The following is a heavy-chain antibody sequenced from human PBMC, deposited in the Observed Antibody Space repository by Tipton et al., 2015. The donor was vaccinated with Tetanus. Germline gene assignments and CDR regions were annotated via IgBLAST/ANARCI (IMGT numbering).Heavy chain of an antibody. D-gene: IGHD6-13*01. CDR2: TYYRSKWYN. V-gene: IGHV6-1*01. J-gene: IGHJ4*02. CDR1: GDSVGTNRAA. Sequence: PGLVKPSQTLSLTCVISGDSVGTNRAAWNWIRQSPSRGLEWLGRTYYRSKWYNDYAESLKSRIVINPDTSKNQFSLQLNSVTPEDTAVYYCARALIEAAGDYGDYWGQGTLVTVSS. CDR3: ARALIEAAGDYGDY.